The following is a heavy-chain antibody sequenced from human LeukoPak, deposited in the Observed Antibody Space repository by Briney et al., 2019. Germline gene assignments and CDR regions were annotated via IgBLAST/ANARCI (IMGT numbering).Heavy chain of an antibody. Sequence: GGSLRLSCAASGFTFSSYAMSWVRQAPGKGLEWVSAISGSGGSTYYADSVKGRFTISRDNSKNTLYLQMNSLRAEDTAVYYCAKEVLRFLEWLLSPFDYWGQGTLVTVSS. CDR2: ISGSGGST. J-gene: IGHJ4*02. CDR1: GFTFSSYA. D-gene: IGHD3-3*01. V-gene: IGHV3-23*01. CDR3: AKEVLRFLEWLLSPFDY.